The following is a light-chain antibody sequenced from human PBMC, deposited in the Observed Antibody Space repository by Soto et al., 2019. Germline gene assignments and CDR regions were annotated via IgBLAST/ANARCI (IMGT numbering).Light chain of an antibody. V-gene: IGLV2-14*03. CDR3: SSYAL. CDR2: DVN. CDR1: SSDIGASNY. Sequence: QSALTQPASVSGSPGQSITISCTGTSSDIGASNYVSWYQQQPDKAPKLIIYDVNYRPSGISSRFSGSKSANTASLTISGLQAEDEAEYFCSSYALFGGGTKLTVL. J-gene: IGLJ3*02.